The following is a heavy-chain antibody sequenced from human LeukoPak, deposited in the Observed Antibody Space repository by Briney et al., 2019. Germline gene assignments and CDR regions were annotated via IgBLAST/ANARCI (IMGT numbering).Heavy chain of an antibody. D-gene: IGHD5-18*01. J-gene: IGHJ4*02. V-gene: IGHV3-43*02. CDR3: AKDNGYSFYYYFDY. CDR1: GFSFSSYA. CDR2: ILGSGGST. Sequence: PGGSLRLSCAASGFSFSSYAMSWVRQAPGKGMEWVSSILGSGGSTYYADSVKGRFTISRDNSKNSLYLQMNSLRTEDTTLYYCAKDNGYSFYYYFDYWGQGTLVTVSS.